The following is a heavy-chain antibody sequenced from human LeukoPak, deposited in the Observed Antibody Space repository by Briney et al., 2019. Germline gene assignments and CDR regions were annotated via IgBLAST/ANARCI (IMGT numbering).Heavy chain of an antibody. J-gene: IGHJ1*01. CDR1: GFTFSSYA. Sequence: QSGGSLRLSCAASGFTFSSYAMHWVRQAPGKGLEWVAVISYDGSNKYYADSVKGRFTISRDNSKNTLFLQMNSLRAEDTAIYYCATFVAIITTRDSLYFRHWGQGTLVSVSS. CDR2: ISYDGSNK. D-gene: IGHD3-10*01. CDR3: ATFVAIITTRDSLYFRH. V-gene: IGHV3-30-3*01.